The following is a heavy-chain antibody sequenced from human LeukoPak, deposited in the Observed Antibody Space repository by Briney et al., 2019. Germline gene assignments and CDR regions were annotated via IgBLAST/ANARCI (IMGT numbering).Heavy chain of an antibody. Sequence: SETLSLTCTVSGESINNYYRSWVRQTPEKGLEWIGYMSYSGGSDYGPSLKSRVTMSIDTSKNQFSLKLKSMTAADTAVYYCSSEWRVGSSSDWFDPWGQGHLVTVSS. CDR3: SSEWRVGSSSDWFDP. V-gene: IGHV4-59*12. J-gene: IGHJ5*02. D-gene: IGHD2-2*01. CDR2: MSYSGGS. CDR1: GESINNYY.